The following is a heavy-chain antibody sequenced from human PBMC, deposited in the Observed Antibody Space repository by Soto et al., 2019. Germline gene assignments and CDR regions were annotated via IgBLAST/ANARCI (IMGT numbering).Heavy chain of an antibody. D-gene: IGHD2-15*01. J-gene: IGHJ6*02. V-gene: IGHV3-23*01. CDR2: ISGSGGST. CDR1: GFTFSSYA. Sequence: LRLSCAASGFTFSSYAMSWVRQAPGKGLEWVSAISGSGGSTYYADSVKGRFTISRDNSKNTLYLQMNSLRAEDTAVYYCAKAVDYYYYGMDVWGQGTTVTVSS. CDR3: AKAVDYYYYGMDV.